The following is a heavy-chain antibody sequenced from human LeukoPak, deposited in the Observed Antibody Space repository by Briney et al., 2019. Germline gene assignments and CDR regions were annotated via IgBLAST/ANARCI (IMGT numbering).Heavy chain of an antibody. D-gene: IGHD4-17*01. CDR2: INPSGGST. Sequence: GRSLRLSCAASGYTFTSYYMHWVRQAPGQGLEWMGIINPSGGSTRYAQKFQGRVTMTRDTSTSTVYMELSSLRSEDTAVYYCARNPVTTKYFDYWGQGTLVTVSS. J-gene: IGHJ4*02. CDR1: GYTFTSYY. CDR3: ARNPVTTKYFDY. V-gene: IGHV1-46*01.